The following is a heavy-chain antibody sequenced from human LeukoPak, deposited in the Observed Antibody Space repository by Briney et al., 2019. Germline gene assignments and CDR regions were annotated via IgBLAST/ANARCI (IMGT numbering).Heavy chain of an antibody. CDR2: ISSSSSAI. CDR3: ARDRLSGSSEAFDI. J-gene: IGHJ3*02. CDR1: GFTFSPYT. D-gene: IGHD1-26*01. V-gene: IGHV3-48*01. Sequence: PGGSLRLSCAASGFTFSPYTFNWVRQAPGKGLEWLSYISSSSSAIYYADSVKGRFTISRDSARESLYLQMNSLSPEDTGVYYCARDRLSGSSEAFDIWGQGTMVTVSS.